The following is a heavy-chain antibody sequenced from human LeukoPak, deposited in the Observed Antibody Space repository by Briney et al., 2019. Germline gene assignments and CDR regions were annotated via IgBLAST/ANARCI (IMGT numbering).Heavy chain of an antibody. J-gene: IGHJ4*02. CDR2: INPFGGGT. Sequence: ASVKVSCKASGYTFSSHCIHWVRQAPGQGPEWMGMINPFGGGTSYAQKLQGRITLTRDTSTGTVYVELSSLISEDTAVYYCARDRGNSYVFDYWGLGTLVTVSS. CDR1: GYTFSSHC. CDR3: ARDRGNSYVFDY. D-gene: IGHD2-8*01. V-gene: IGHV1-46*04.